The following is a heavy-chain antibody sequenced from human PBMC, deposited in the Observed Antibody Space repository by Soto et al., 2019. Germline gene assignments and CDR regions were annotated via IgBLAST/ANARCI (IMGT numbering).Heavy chain of an antibody. CDR1: GFTFSSYG. V-gene: IGHV3-30*18. Sequence: GSLRLSCAASGFTFSSYGMHWVRQAPGKELEWVAVISYDGSNKYYADSVKGRFTISRDNSKNTLYLQMNSLRAEDTAVYYCAKDLREGKITYYYGMDVWGQGTTVTVSS. CDR2: ISYDGSNK. CDR3: AKDLREGKITYYYGMDV. D-gene: IGHD3-10*01. J-gene: IGHJ6*02.